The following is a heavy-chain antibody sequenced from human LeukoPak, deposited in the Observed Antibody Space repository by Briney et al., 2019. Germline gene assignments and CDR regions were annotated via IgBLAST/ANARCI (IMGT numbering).Heavy chain of an antibody. J-gene: IGHJ6*02. Sequence: GGSLRLSCAASGFTFSSYAMSWVRQAPGKGLEWVSAISGSGGSTYYADSVKGRLTISRDNSKNTLYLQMNSLRAEDTAVYYCAKDLGLYFDWFTNPRYYYGMDVWGQGTTVTVSS. D-gene: IGHD3-9*01. CDR1: GFTFSSYA. V-gene: IGHV3-23*01. CDR3: AKDLGLYFDWFTNPRYYYGMDV. CDR2: ISGSGGST.